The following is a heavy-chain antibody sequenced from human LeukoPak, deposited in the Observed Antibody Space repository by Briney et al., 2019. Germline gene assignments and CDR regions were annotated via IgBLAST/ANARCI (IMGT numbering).Heavy chain of an antibody. CDR1: GFIFSSYG. CDR2: IRYDESNK. J-gene: IGHJ5*02. CDR3: ATMQWLGGVDWFDP. D-gene: IGHD6-19*01. V-gene: IGHV3-30*02. Sequence: PGGSLRLSCAASGFIFSSYGMHWVRQAPGKGLEWVAFIRYDESNKFYADSVKGRFTISRDNSKNILFLQMNSLRAEDTAVYYCATMQWLGGVDWFDPWGQGTLVTVSS.